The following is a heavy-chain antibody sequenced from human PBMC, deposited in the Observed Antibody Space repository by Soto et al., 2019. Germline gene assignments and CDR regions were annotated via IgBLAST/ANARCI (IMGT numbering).Heavy chain of an antibody. V-gene: IGHV5-51*01. CDR2: IYPGDSDT. J-gene: IGHJ4*02. CDR3: ARRDSLSVIDY. CDR1: GYKFSTYW. Sequence: PGEYLKISWKGSGYKFSTYWIDWVRQMPGKGLEWVGIIYPGDSDTRYSPSFQGQVTISADKSSSTAYLQWHSLKASDSAMYFCARRDSLSVIDYWGQGTQVSVSS. D-gene: IGHD2-21*02.